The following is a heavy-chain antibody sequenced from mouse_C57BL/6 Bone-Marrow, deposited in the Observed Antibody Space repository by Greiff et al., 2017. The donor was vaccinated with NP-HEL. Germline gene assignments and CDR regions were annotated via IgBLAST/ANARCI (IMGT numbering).Heavy chain of an antibody. CDR1: GYAFSSYW. CDR3: AKIEIYDVYWYFDV. CDR2: IYPGDGDT. V-gene: IGHV1-80*01. J-gene: IGHJ1*03. Sequence: VQLQESGAELVKPGASVKISCKASGYAFSSYWMNWVKQRPGKGLEWIGQIYPGDGDTNYNGKFKGKATLTADKSSSTAYMPLSSLTSEDSAVYFCAKIEIYDVYWYFDVWGTGTTVTVSS. D-gene: IGHD2-3*01.